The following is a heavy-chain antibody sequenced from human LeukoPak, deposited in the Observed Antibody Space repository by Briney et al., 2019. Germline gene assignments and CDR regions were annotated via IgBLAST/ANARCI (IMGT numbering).Heavy chain of an antibody. CDR1: GFTFSSYW. D-gene: IGHD3-16*01. Sequence: GGSLRLSCAASGFTFSSYWMSWVRQAPGKGLEWVANIKQDGSEKYVDSVKGRFTISRDNAKNLLYLQMNSLRAEDTALYYCASGRQLGYWGQGTLVTVSS. J-gene: IGHJ4*02. V-gene: IGHV3-7*01. CDR2: IKQDGSEK. CDR3: ASGRQLGY.